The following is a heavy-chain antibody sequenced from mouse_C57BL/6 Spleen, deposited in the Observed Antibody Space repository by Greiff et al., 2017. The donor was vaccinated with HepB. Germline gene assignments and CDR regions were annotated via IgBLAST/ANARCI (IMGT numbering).Heavy chain of an antibody. CDR3: ARRRNINWYFDV. CDR1: GYAFSSYW. J-gene: IGHJ1*03. D-gene: IGHD1-2*01. CDR2: IYPGDGDT. Sequence: LQESGAELVKPGASVKISCKASGYAFSSYWMNWVKQRPGKGLEWIGQIYPGDGDTNYNGKFKGKATLTADKSSSTAYMQLSSLTSEDSAVYFCARRRNINWYFDVWGTGTTVTVSS. V-gene: IGHV1-80*01.